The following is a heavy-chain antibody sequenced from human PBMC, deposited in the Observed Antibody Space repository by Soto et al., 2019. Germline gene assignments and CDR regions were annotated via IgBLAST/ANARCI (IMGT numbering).Heavy chain of an antibody. CDR2: ISGSGGGT. J-gene: IGHJ2*01. CDR1: GFTFGSYA. D-gene: IGHD5-12*01. CDR3: ARREIVVASSYWYFDL. Sequence: EVPLLESGGGLVQPGGSLRLSCAASGFTFGSYAMTWARQAPGKGLEWLSGISGSGGGTYYADSVRGRFTISRDNSKNTLYWQIDSLRVDDTAVYYCARREIVVASSYWYFDLWGRGTLVTASS. V-gene: IGHV3-23*01.